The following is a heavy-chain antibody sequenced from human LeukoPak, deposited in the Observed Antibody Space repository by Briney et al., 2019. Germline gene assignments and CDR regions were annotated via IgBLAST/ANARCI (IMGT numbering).Heavy chain of an antibody. Sequence: ASVKVSCKASGGTFSSYAISWVRQAPGQRLEWMGWINAGNGNTKYSQKFQGRVTITRDTSASTAYMELSSLRSEDTAVYYCARDSRIFGQDVWGQGTTVTVSS. CDR2: INAGNGNT. CDR1: GGTFSSYA. J-gene: IGHJ6*02. CDR3: ARDSRIFGQDV. V-gene: IGHV1-3*01. D-gene: IGHD3/OR15-3a*01.